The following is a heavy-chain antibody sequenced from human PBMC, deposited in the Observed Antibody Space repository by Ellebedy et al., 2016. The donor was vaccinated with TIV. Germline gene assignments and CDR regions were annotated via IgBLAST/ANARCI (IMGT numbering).Heavy chain of an antibody. CDR2: IWYDGSIK. Sequence: PGGSLRLSCAASGLTFSRYGMHWIRQAPDKGLEWVAVIWYDGSIKYLADSVKGRFTISRDNFNNTLYLQMNSLRAEDTAVYYCARELTGYYVGYWGQGTLVTVSS. D-gene: IGHD3-9*01. CDR1: GLTFSRYG. J-gene: IGHJ4*02. V-gene: IGHV3-33*01. CDR3: ARELTGYYVGY.